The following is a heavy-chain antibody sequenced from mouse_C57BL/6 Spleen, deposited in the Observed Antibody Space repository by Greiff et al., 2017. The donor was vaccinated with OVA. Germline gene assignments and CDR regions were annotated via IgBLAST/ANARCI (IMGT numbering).Heavy chain of an antibody. CDR2: IYPRDGST. V-gene: IGHV1-85*01. J-gene: IGHJ4*01. D-gene: IGHD1-1*01. CDR1: GYTFTSYD. CDR3: ARDTTVVADYYAMDY. Sequence: VKLMESGPELVKPGASVKLSCKASGYTFTSYDINWVKQRPGQGLEWIGWIYPRDGSTKYNEKFKGKATLTVDTSSSTAYMELHSLTSEDSAVYFCARDTTVVADYYAMDYWGQGTSVTVSS.